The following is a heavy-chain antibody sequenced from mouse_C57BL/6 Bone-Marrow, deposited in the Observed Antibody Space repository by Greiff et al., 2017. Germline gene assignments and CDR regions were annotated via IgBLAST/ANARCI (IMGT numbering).Heavy chain of an antibody. V-gene: IGHV1-82*01. J-gene: IGHJ1*03. CDR1: GYAFSSSW. CDR2: IYPGDGDT. D-gene: IGHD2-4*01. CDR3: ARRRDDYDVRYFDV. Sequence: VKLQQSGPELVKPGASVKISCKASGYAFSSSWMNWVKQRPGKGLEWIGRIYPGDGDTNYNGKFKGKATLTADKSSSTAYMQLSSLTSEDSAVYFCARRRDDYDVRYFDVWGTGTTVTVSS.